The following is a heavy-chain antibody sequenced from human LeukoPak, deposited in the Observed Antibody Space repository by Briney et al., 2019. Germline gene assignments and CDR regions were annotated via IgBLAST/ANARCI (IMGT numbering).Heavy chain of an antibody. CDR1: GGTFSSYA. CDR3: ASMYYYDSSGYSPYYYYYYMDV. V-gene: IGHV1-69*13. D-gene: IGHD3-22*01. Sequence: SVKVSCKASGGTFSSYAISWVRQAPGQGLEWMGGIILIFGTANYAQKFQGRVTITADESTSTAYMELSSLRSEDTAVYYCASMYYYDSSGYSPYYYYYYMDVWGKGTTVTISS. J-gene: IGHJ6*03. CDR2: IILIFGTA.